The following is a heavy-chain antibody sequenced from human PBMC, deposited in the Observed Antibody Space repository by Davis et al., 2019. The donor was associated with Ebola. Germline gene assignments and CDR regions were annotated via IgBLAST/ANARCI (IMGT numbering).Heavy chain of an antibody. CDR3: ARVLDSAMVNALDV. V-gene: IGHV3-21*01. D-gene: IGHD5-18*01. J-gene: IGHJ6*02. Sequence: PGGSLRLSCVGSGFNFNIYSMNWVRQAPGKGLEWVSSISTSSSYIYEADSVKGRFTISRDNAKNSLYLQMNSLRAEDTGVYYCARVLDSAMVNALDVWGQGTPVTVS. CDR1: GFNFNIYS. CDR2: ISTSSSYI.